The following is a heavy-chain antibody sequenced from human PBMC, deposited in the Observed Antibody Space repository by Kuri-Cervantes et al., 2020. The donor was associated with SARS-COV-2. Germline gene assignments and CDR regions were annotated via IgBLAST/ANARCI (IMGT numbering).Heavy chain of an antibody. D-gene: IGHD4-17*01. CDR3: ARAQSPTGFDY. CDR1: GYTFTSYA. CDR2: INPSGGST. V-gene: IGHV1-46*01. Sequence: ASLKVSCKASGYTFTSYAMHWVRQAPGQGLEWMGIINPSGGSTSYAQKFQGRVTITRDTSASTAYMELSSLRSEDTAVYYCARAQSPTGFDYWGQGTLVTVSS. J-gene: IGHJ4*02.